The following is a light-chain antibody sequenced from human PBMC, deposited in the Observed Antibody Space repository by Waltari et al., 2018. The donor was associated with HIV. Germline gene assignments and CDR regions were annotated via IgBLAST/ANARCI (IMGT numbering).Light chain of an antibody. CDR2: GAS. Sequence: EVVLPQSPGTLSLSPGERATLSCRASHSVAKNYVAWHQPSPGQPPRVLISGASIRTTGTPDRFSGSWSGTDFTLTISRLEPEDFAGYYCQQYAHSPQTFGQGTKVEIK. V-gene: IGKV3-20*01. J-gene: IGKJ1*01. CDR1: HSVAKNY. CDR3: QQYAHSPQT.